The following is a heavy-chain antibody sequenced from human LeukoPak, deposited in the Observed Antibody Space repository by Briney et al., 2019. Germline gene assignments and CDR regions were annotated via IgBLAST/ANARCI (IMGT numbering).Heavy chain of an antibody. D-gene: IGHD2-2*01. CDR1: GFTFSSYG. Sequence: GRSLRLSCAASGFTFSSYGMHWVRQAPGKGLEWVAVISYDGSNKYYADSVKGRFTISRDNSKNTLYLQMNSLRAEDMAVYYCASDCSSTSCYPSWGQGTLATVSS. CDR3: ASDCSSTSCYPS. V-gene: IGHV3-30*03. CDR2: ISYDGSNK. J-gene: IGHJ5*02.